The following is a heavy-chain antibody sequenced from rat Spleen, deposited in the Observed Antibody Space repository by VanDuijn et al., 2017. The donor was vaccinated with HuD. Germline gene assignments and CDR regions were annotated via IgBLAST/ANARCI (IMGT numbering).Heavy chain of an antibody. CDR2: IWGEGST. CDR1: GFSLTSNS. V-gene: IGHV2-1*01. J-gene: IGHJ2*01. CDR3: TRGYTDY. Sequence: QVQLKESGPGLVQPSQTLSLTCTVSGFSLTSNSVHWVRQPPGKGLEWMGGIWGEGSTDYNSALKSRLSISRDTSKSQVFLKMNSLQTDDTAIYFCTRGYTDYWGQGVMVTVSS. D-gene: IGHD1-11*01.